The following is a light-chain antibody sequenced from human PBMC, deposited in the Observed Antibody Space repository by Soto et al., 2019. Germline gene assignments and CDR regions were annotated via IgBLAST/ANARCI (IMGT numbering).Light chain of an antibody. Sequence: DIQMTQSPSSLSASVGDRVTITCRASQSMNNYLSWIQQKPGKAPKLLIYASSTLQSGVPSRFRGSGSGTDFTLTISSLQPEDFATYYCQQTYSTPFTFGPGTKVDVK. CDR1: QSMNNY. V-gene: IGKV1-39*01. J-gene: IGKJ3*01. CDR3: QQTYSTPFT. CDR2: ASS.